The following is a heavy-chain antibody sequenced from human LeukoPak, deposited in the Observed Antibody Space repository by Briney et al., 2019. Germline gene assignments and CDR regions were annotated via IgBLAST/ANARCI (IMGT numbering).Heavy chain of an antibody. CDR1: GFTFDDYA. D-gene: IGHD2-15*01. J-gene: IGHJ6*03. CDR2: VSCNGGII. CDR3: AKDNGGPAPYTFYSTDF. V-gene: IGHV3-9*01. Sequence: GGSLRLSCAASGFTFDDYAMHWVRQAPGKGLEWVSCVSCNGGIIGYADSLTGRFTISRDNAKNSMYLQSNSLRLEDTALYYCAKDNGGPAPYTFYSTDFWGKGTTVTVSS.